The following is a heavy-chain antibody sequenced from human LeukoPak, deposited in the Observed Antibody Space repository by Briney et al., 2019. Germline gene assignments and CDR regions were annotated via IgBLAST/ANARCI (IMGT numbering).Heavy chain of an antibody. CDR2: ISAYNGNT. CDR1: GYTFTSYG. Sequence: ASVKVSCRASGYTFTSYGISWVRQAPGQGLEWMGWISAYNGNTNCAQKLQGRVTMTTDTSTSTAYMELRSLRSDDTAVYYCARRDSGSYYGAFDIWGQGTMVTVSS. CDR3: ARRDSGSYYGAFDI. V-gene: IGHV1-18*01. J-gene: IGHJ3*02. D-gene: IGHD1-26*01.